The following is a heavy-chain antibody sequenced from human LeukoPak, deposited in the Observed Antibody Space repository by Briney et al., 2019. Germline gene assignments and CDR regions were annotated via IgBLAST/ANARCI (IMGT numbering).Heavy chain of an antibody. CDR1: GFTFSSYS. V-gene: IGHV3-21*01. CDR3: ARDLGLYCSSTSCRGY. D-gene: IGHD2-2*01. J-gene: IGHJ4*02. Sequence: PGGSLRLSCAASGFTFSSYSMNWARQAPGKGLEWVSSISSSSSYIYYADSVKGRFTISRDNAKNSLYLQMNSLRAEDTAVYYCARDLGLYCSSTSCRGYWGQGTLVTVSS. CDR2: ISSSSSYI.